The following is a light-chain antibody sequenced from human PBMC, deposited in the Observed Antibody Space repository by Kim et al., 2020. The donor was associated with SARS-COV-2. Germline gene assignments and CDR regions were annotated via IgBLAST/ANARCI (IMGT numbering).Light chain of an antibody. V-gene: IGKV1-12*01. CDR2: AVS. CDR3: QQANSFPYS. J-gene: IGKJ2*03. Sequence: SASVGDRVTIACLARQGISSWLAWYQQKPGKAPKLLIYAVSSVQSEVPSRFSGSGSGTDFTLSIRSLQPEDFETYYCQQANSFPYSFGKGTKLDI. CDR1: QGISSW.